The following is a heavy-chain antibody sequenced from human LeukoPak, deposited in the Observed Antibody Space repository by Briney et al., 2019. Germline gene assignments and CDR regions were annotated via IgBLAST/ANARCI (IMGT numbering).Heavy chain of an antibody. CDR1: GGSISSSSYY. Sequence: SETLSLTCTVSGGSISSSSYYWGWIRQPPGKGLEWIGSIYYSGSTYYNPSLKSRVTISVDTSKNQFSLKLSSVTAADTAVYYCANGPARYFDYWGQGTLVTVSS. D-gene: IGHD2-2*01. J-gene: IGHJ4*02. CDR3: ANGPARYFDY. V-gene: IGHV4-39*01. CDR2: IYYSGST.